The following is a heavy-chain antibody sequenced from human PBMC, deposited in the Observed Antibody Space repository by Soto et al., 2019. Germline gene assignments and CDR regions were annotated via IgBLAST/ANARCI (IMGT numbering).Heavy chain of an antibody. D-gene: IGHD6-19*01. CDR1: GYSFTSYW. J-gene: IGHJ4*02. CDR3: ARLGVEAVAGRGFDY. V-gene: IGHV5-51*01. CDR2: IYPGDSDT. Sequence: GESLKISCKGSGYSFTSYWIGWVRQMPGKGLEWMGIIYPGDSDTRYSPSFQGQVTISADKSISTAYLQWGSLKASDTAMYYCARLGVEAVAGRGFDYWGQGTLVTVSS.